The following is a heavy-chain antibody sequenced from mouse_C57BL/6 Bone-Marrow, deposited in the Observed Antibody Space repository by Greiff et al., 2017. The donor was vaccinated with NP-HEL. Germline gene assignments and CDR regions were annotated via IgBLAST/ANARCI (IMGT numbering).Heavy chain of an antibody. CDR1: GYTFTGYW. V-gene: IGHV1-9*01. D-gene: IGHD2-1*01. CDR2: ILPGSGST. J-gene: IGHJ2*01. Sequence: QVQLQQSGAELMKPGASVKLSCKATGYTFTGYWIEWVKQRPGPGLEWIGEILPGSGSTNYNEKFKGKATFTADTSSYTAYMQLSSLSTDDSAIYYCARTEFYPHFDYWGQGTTRAVSS. CDR3: ARTEFYPHFDY.